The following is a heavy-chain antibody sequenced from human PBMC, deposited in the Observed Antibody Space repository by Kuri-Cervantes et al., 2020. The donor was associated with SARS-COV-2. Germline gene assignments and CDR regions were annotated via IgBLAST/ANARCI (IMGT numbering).Heavy chain of an antibody. J-gene: IGHJ6*03. CDR3: ARDGGRDYDFWSGYSYYYYYYMDV. CDR2: IYYSGST. Sequence: SETLSLTCTVSGGSISSYYWSWIRQPPGKGLEWIGYIYYSGSTNYNPSLKSRVTISVDTSKNQFSLKLRYVTAADTAVYYCARDGGRDYDFWSGYSYYYYYYMDVWGKGTTVTVSS. D-gene: IGHD3-3*01. V-gene: IGHV4-59*01. CDR1: GGSISSYY.